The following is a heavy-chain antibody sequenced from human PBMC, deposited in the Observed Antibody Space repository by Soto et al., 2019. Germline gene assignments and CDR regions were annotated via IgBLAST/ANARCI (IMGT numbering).Heavy chain of an antibody. CDR2: IWLDGSNK. CDR3: ARGLWSFDY. Sequence: QVQLVESGGGVVQPGRSLRLSCAASGFTFSSYGMHWVRQAPGKGLEWVAVIWLDGSNKYYADSVKGRFTISRDNSKNTLYLQMTSLSAEDTAVYYRARGLWSFDYWGHGNLVTVSS. D-gene: IGHD5-18*01. V-gene: IGHV3-33*01. J-gene: IGHJ5*01. CDR1: GFTFSSYG.